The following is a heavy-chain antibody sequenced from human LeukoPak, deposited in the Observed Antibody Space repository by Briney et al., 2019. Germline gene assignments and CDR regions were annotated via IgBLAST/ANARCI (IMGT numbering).Heavy chain of an antibody. J-gene: IGHJ4*02. CDR1: EFPFNNAW. Sequence: PGGPLRLSCAASEFPFNNAWMSWLRQAPGKGLEWVGRVKNYTDGVTTDYAAPVKGRFTISRDDSKHMVYLQMNSLRTDDTAVYYCTAGTGHSDHDYWGQGTLVTVSS. V-gene: IGHV3-15*01. D-gene: IGHD5-12*01. CDR2: VKNYTDGVTT. CDR3: TAGTGHSDHDY.